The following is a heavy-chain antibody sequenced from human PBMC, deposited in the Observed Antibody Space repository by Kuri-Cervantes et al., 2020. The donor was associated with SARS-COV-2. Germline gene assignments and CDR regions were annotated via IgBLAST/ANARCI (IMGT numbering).Heavy chain of an antibody. J-gene: IGHJ4*02. D-gene: IGHD5-12*01. V-gene: IGHV3-7*01. CDR3: ARGESGYDPFDY. Sequence: GESLKISCAASGFTFSSYWMSWVRQAPGKGLEWVANIKQDGSEKYYVDSVKGRFTISRDNAKNSLYLQMNSLRAEDTAVYYCARGESGYDPFDYWGQGTLVTVSS. CDR2: IKQDGSEK. CDR1: GFTFSSYW.